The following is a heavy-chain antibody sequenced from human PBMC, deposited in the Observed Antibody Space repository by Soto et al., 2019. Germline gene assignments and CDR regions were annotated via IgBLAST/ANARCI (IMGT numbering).Heavy chain of an antibody. J-gene: IGHJ6*02. CDR1: GGSISSSSYY. D-gene: IGHD3-9*01. CDR2: IYYSGST. V-gene: IGHV4-39*01. CDR3: ANDSGYYDILTGYLNYYGMDF. Sequence: PSETLSLTCTVSGGSISSSSYYWGWIRQPPGKGLEWIGSIYYSGSTYYNPSLKSQVTISVDTSKNQFSLKLSSVTAADTAVYYCANDSGYYDILTGYLNYYGMDFWGQGTTVTVSS.